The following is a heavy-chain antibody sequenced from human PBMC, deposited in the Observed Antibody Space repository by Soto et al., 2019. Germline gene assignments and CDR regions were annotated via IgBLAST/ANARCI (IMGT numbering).Heavy chain of an antibody. D-gene: IGHD4-17*01. Sequence: QVQLVQSGAEVKKPGASVKVSCKASGYTFTSYAMHWVRQAPGQRLEWMGWINAGNGNTKYSQKFQGRVTITRDTSASTAYMELSSLRSEDTAEYYCARGYDYGDYPLDYWGQGTLVTVSS. CDR3: ARGYDYGDYPLDY. J-gene: IGHJ4*02. V-gene: IGHV1-3*01. CDR2: INAGNGNT. CDR1: GYTFTSYA.